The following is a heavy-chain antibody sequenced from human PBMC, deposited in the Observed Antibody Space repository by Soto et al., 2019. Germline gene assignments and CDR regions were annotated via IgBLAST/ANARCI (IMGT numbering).Heavy chain of an antibody. Sequence: GGSLRLSCVGSGFNFVSYALSWVRQAPGRGLEWISGISGSGSPTDYADSVKGRFSISRDNSKNILYLQMSGLRAEDTAVYYCTKMAGSGNYYSNFDYWGQGTQVTVSS. CDR1: GFNFVSYA. V-gene: IGHV3-23*01. D-gene: IGHD3-10*01. CDR3: TKMAGSGNYYSNFDY. CDR2: ISGSGSPT. J-gene: IGHJ4*02.